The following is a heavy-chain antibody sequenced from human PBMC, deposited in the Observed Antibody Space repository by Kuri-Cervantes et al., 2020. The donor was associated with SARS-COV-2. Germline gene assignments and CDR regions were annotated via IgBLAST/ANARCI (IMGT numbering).Heavy chain of an antibody. J-gene: IGHJ4*02. D-gene: IGHD2-15*01. CDR3: ARQSDSVDY. CDR2: IYYSRST. CDR1: GGSISSSSYY. V-gene: IGHV4-39*01. Sequence: SETLSLTCTVSGGSISSSSYYWGWIRQPPGKGLEWIGSIYYSRSTYYNPSLKSRVTISVDTSKNQFSLKLSSVTAADTAVYYCARQSDSVDYWGQGTLVTVSS.